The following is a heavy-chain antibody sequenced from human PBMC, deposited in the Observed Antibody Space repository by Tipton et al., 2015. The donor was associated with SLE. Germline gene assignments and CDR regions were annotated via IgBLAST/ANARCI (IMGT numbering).Heavy chain of an antibody. J-gene: IGHJ3*02. CDR2: ISAYNGNT. CDR3: ARAVDFWSGYWRPDAFDI. Sequence: QVQLVQSGAEVKKPGASVKVSCKASGYTFTSYGISWVRQAPGQGLEWMGWISAYNGNTNYAQKLQGRVTMTTDTSTSTAYMELRSLRSDDSAVYYCARAVDFWSGYWRPDAFDIWGQGTMVTVSS. CDR1: GYTFTSYG. D-gene: IGHD3-3*01. V-gene: IGHV1-18*01.